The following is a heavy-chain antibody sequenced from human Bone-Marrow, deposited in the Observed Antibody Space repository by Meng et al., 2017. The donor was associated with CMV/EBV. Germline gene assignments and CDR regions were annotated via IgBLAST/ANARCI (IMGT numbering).Heavy chain of an antibody. D-gene: IGHD6-6*01. CDR1: GYTFTGYY. CDR2: INPNSGGT. V-gene: IGHV1-2*02. Sequence: ASAKVSCKASGYTFTGYYMHWVRQAPGQGLEWMGWINPNSGGTNYAQKFQGRVTMTRDTSISTAYMELSRLRSDDTAVYYCARGLRYSSPYNWFDPWGQGTLVTVSS. CDR3: ARGLRYSSPYNWFDP. J-gene: IGHJ5*02.